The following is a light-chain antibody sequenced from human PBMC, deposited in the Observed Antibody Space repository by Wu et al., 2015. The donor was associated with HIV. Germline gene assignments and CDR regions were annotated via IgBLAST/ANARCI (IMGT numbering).Light chain of an antibody. V-gene: IGKV1-39*01. CDR1: QSISNS. J-gene: IGKJ2*01. Sequence: DIQMTQSPSSLSASVGDRVTITCRASQSISNSLNWYQQKPGKAPNLLIYAASSLQSGVPSRFSGSGSGTDLTLTISSLQPEDFATYYCQQSFSTPRTFGQGTKLETK. CDR3: QQSFSTPRT. CDR2: AAS.